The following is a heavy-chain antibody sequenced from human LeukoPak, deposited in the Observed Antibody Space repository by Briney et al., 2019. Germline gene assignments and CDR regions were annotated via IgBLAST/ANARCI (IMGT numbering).Heavy chain of an antibody. CDR3: ARDFRHPDPVIREDWYFDL. CDR2: IYYSGST. D-gene: IGHD4-11*01. V-gene: IGHV4-31*03. CDR1: GGSISSGGYY. J-gene: IGHJ2*01. Sequence: PSETPSLTCTVSGGSISSGGYYWSWIRQHPGKGLEWIGYIYYSGSTYYNPSLKSRVTISVDTSKNQFSLKLSSVTAADTAVYYCARDFRHPDPVIREDWYFDLWGRGTLVTVSS.